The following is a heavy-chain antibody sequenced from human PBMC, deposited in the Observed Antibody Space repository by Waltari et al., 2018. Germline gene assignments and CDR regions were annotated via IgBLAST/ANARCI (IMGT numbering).Heavy chain of an antibody. D-gene: IGHD4-4*01. CDR3: TTGSTTDVDY. CDR1: GFTFGDYA. J-gene: IGHJ4*02. V-gene: IGHV3-49*04. CDR2: IRSKAYGGTT. Sequence: EVQLVESGGGLVQPGRSLRLSCTASGFTFGDYAMSWVRQAPGKGLEWVGFIRSKAYGGTTEYAASVKGRFTISRDDSKSIAYLQMNSLKTEDTAVYYCTTGSTTDVDYWGQGTLVTVSS.